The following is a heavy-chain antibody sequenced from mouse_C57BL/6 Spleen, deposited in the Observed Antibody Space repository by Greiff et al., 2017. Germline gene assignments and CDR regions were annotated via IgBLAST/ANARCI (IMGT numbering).Heavy chain of an antibody. CDR3: ARSNYDGYWYFDV. D-gene: IGHD2-3*01. CDR2: INPNNGGT. V-gene: IGHV1-18*01. J-gene: IGHJ1*03. Sequence: VQLQQSGPELVKPGASVKIPCKASGYTFTDYNMDWVKQSHGKSLEWIGDINPNNGGTIYNQKFKGKATLTVDKSSSTAYMELRSLTSEDTAVYYWARSNYDGYWYFDVWGTGTTVTVSS. CDR1: GYTFTDYN.